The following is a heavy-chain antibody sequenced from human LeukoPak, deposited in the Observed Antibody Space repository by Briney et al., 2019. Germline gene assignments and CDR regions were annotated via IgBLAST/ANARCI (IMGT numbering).Heavy chain of an antibody. CDR3: VRDSDDYGDHTTRRFDY. V-gene: IGHV3-74*01. CDR1: GFTLSNYW. CDR2: IKTDGTIT. J-gene: IGHJ4*02. Sequence: GGSLRLSCAASGFTLSNYWMHWVRQAPGEGLVWVSRIKTDGTITNYADSVKGRFTISRDNAKNTLYLQMNSLRVEDTAVYHCVRDSDDYGDHTTRRFDYWGQGTLVTVSS. D-gene: IGHD4-17*01.